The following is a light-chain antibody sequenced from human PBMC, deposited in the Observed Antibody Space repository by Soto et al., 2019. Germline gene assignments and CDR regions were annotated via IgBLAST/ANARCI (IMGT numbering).Light chain of an antibody. CDR2: AAS. CDR1: PSISSY. Sequence: DILMTQSPSSLYASVGDRVTITCRASPSISSYLNWYQQKPGKAPNLLIYAASSLQSGVPSRFSGSGSGTDFTLTISSLQPEDFTTYYCQQSYSTPQTFGQGTKVEIK. J-gene: IGKJ1*01. V-gene: IGKV1-39*01. CDR3: QQSYSTPQT.